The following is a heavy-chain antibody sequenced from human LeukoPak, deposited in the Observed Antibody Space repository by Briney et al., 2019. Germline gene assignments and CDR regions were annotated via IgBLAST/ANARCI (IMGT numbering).Heavy chain of an antibody. V-gene: IGHV3-7*01. J-gene: IGHJ3*02. CDR1: GAFSDHW. Sequence: GGSLRLSCAASGAFSDHWLSWVRQAPGKGLEWVANIKEDGSEKYYVDSVKGRFTISRDNAKNSLYLQMNSLRAEDTAVYYCARTDAFDIWGQGTMVTVSS. CDR3: ARTDAFDI. CDR2: IKEDGSEK.